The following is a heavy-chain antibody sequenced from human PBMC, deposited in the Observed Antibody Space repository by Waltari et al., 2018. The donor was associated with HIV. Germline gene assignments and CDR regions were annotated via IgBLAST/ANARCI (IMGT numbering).Heavy chain of an antibody. J-gene: IGHJ5*02. CDR2: IYYSGST. V-gene: IGHV4-59*01. CDR3: ARDSMDFWSGYYNSWFDP. CDR1: GGSISSYY. Sequence: QVQLQESGPGLVQPSETLSLTCTVSGGSISSYYWSWIRQPPGKGLEWIGYIYYSGSTNYNPSLKSRVTISVDTSKNQFSLKLSSVTAADTAVYYCARDSMDFWSGYYNSWFDPWGQGTLVTVSS. D-gene: IGHD3-3*01.